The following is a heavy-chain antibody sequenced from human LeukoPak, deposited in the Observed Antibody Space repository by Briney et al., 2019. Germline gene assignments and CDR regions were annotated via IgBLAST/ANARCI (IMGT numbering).Heavy chain of an antibody. V-gene: IGHV3-23*01. D-gene: IGHD3-10*01. CDR3: ANLEITLVRGP. J-gene: IGHJ5*02. Sequence: GGSLRLSCAASGFTFTRYTISWVRQAPGKGLDWVSGISGSGGTTYYADSVKGRFTISKDNSKNTVYLQMNSLRAEDTAVYYCANLEITLVRGPWGQGALVTVSS. CDR2: ISGSGGTT. CDR1: GFTFTRYT.